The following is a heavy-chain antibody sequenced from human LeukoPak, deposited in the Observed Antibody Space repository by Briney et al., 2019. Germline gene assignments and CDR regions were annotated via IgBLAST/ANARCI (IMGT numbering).Heavy chain of an antibody. CDR1: GGSISSSNW. J-gene: IGHJ4*02. CDR3: ARGTITTVTDS. Sequence: SGTLSLTCAISGGSISSSNWWTWVRQPPGKGLEWVGEIYLRGDTNYNPSLESRVTISVDESKTQLSLRLESVTAADTAVYYCARGTITTVTDSWGPGTLVTVSS. D-gene: IGHD4-17*01. V-gene: IGHV4-4*02. CDR2: IYLRGDT.